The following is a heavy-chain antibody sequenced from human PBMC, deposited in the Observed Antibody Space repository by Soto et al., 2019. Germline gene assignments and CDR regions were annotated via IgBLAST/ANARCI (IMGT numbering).Heavy chain of an antibody. J-gene: IGHJ6*02. V-gene: IGHV3-30*18. Sequence: QVQLVESGGGVVQPGRSLRLSCAASGFTFSSYGMHWVRQAPGKGLEWVAVILYDGSKKYYADSVKGRFTNSRDNSKNTMYLQMSSLRGEDTALYYCVNDGSSGLPYFGDIDVWGRGTTVTVSS. CDR1: GFTFSSYG. D-gene: IGHD6-19*01. CDR2: ILYDGSKK. CDR3: VNDGSSGLPYFGDIDV.